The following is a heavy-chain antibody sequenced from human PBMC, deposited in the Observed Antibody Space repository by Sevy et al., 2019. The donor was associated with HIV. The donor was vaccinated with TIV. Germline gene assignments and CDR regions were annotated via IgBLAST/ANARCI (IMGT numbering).Heavy chain of an antibody. CDR3: ARSPYYDTSRYFDY. D-gene: IGHD3-22*01. V-gene: IGHV3-30-3*01. CDR2: ISYDGSNK. CDR1: GFTFSSYA. Sequence: GGSLRISCAASGFTFSSYAMHWVRQAPGKGLEWVAVISYDGSNKYYADSVKGRFTISRDNSKNTLYLQMNSLRAEDTAVYYCARSPYYDTSRYFDYWGQGTLVTVSS. J-gene: IGHJ4*02.